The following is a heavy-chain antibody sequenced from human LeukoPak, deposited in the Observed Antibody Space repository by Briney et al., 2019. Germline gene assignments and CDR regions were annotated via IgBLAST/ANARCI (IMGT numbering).Heavy chain of an antibody. J-gene: IGHJ4*02. D-gene: IGHD6-19*01. V-gene: IGHV4-59*08. CDR1: GGSISSYY. CDR3: ARHGSRAVAGYFDY. Sequence: SETLSLTCTVSGGSISSYYWSWTRQSPGKGLEWIWYIYYSGITYYNPSLTSRLTILVDTSKNQFSLRLTSVTAADTAVYYCARHGSRAVAGYFDYWGQGPLVTVSS. CDR2: IYYSGIT.